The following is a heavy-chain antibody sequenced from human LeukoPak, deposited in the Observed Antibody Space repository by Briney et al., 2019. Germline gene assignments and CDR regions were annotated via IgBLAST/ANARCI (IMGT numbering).Heavy chain of an antibody. Sequence: SETLSLTCTVSGGSISSGSYYWSWIRQPPGKGLEWIGEINHSGSTNYNPSLKSRVTISVDTSKNQFSLKLSSVTAADTAVYYCARDGDSSGYYYFDYWGQGTLVTVSS. J-gene: IGHJ4*02. V-gene: IGHV4-39*07. D-gene: IGHD3-22*01. CDR2: INHSGST. CDR3: ARDGDSSGYYYFDY. CDR1: GGSISSGSYY.